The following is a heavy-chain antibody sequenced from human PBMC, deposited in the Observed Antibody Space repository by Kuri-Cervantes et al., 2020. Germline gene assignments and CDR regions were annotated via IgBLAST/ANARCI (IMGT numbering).Heavy chain of an antibody. Sequence: GESLKISCAASGFTFRSFWMSWVRQGPGKGLEWVANIKQDGSEKYYVDIVKGRFTISRDNSKNTLYLQMNSLRAEDTAVYYCAKVGSGYYFDHWGQGTLVTVSS. CDR2: IKQDGSEK. CDR1: GFTFRSFW. V-gene: IGHV3-7*01. D-gene: IGHD3-22*01. J-gene: IGHJ4*02. CDR3: AKVGSGYYFDH.